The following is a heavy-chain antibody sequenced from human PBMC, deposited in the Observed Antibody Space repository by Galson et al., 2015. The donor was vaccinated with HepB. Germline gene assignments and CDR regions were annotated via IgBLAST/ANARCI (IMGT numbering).Heavy chain of an antibody. CDR1: GFTFSSYA. CDR2: ISGSGGST. D-gene: IGHD4-23*01. V-gene: IGHV3-23*01. Sequence: SLRLSCAASGFTFSSYAMSWVRQAPGKGLEWVSAISGSGGSTYYADSVKGRFTISRDNSKNTLYLQMNSLRAEDTAVYYCAKFTLGDGGNSEAFDIWGQGTMVTVSS. J-gene: IGHJ3*02. CDR3: AKFTLGDGGNSEAFDI.